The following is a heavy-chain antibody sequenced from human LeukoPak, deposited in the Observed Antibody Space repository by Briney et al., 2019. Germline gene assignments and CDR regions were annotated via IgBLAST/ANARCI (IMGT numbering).Heavy chain of an antibody. J-gene: IGHJ4*02. CDR3: AREYSSGWYRVDY. Sequence: PSETLSLTCTVSGGSISSYYWSWIRQPPGKGLEWIGYIYYSGSTNYNPSLKSRVTISIDTSKNQFSLKLNSVTAADTAVYYCAREYSSGWYRVDYWGQGTLVTISP. D-gene: IGHD6-19*01. V-gene: IGHV4-59*12. CDR1: GGSISSYY. CDR2: IYYSGST.